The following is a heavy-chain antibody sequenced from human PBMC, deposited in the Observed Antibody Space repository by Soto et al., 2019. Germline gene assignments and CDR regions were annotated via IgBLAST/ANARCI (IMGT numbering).Heavy chain of an antibody. CDR3: ARNLVDCSRTSCYTGTGDY. CDR1: GYTFTGYY. Sequence: ASVKVSCKASGYTFTGYYMHWVRQAPGQGLEWMGWINPNSGGTNYAQKFQGRVTMTRDTSISTAYMELSRLRSDDTAVYYCARNLVDCSRTSCYTGTGDYWGEGTLVTVS. CDR2: INPNSGGT. D-gene: IGHD2-2*02. J-gene: IGHJ4*02. V-gene: IGHV1-2*02.